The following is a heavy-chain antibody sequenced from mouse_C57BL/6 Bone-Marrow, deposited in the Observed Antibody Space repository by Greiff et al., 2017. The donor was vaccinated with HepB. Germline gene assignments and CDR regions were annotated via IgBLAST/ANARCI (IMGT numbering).Heavy chain of an antibody. D-gene: IGHD2-1*01. J-gene: IGHJ3*01. V-gene: IGHV1-50*01. CDR3: ARSGAIYYGNYGFAY. CDR1: GYTFTSYW. CDR2: IDPSDSYT. Sequence: QVQLKQPGAELVKPGASVKLSCKASGYTFTSYWMQWVKQRPGQGLEWIGEIDPSDSYTNYNQKFKGKATLTVDPSSSTAYMQLSSLTSEDSAVYYCARSGAIYYGNYGFAYWGQGTLVTVSA.